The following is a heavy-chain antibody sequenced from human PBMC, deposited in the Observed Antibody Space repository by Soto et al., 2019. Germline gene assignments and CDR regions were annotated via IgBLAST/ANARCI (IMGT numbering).Heavy chain of an antibody. Sequence: QVQLQESGPGLVKPSQTLSLTCTVSGDSISSGDYYWSWIRQHPGKGLEGIGYIDYSGNAYYTPSLKSRVTLSVDTSNTRFSLKLNSVTAADTAVYYCARASVTPGGFDFWGQGTLVTVSS. CDR2: IDYSGNA. J-gene: IGHJ4*02. D-gene: IGHD4-17*01. V-gene: IGHV4-31*03. CDR1: GDSISSGDYY. CDR3: ARASVTPGGFDF.